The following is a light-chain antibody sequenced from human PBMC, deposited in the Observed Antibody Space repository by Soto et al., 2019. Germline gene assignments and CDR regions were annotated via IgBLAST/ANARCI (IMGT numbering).Light chain of an antibody. Sequence: EIVLTQSPCTLSLSPGERATLSCRASQSVSSSYLAWYQQKPGQAPRLLIYGASSRATGIPDRFSGSGSGTDFTLTISRLEPEDFAVYYCQQYNNWPPLTFGGGTKVDI. V-gene: IGKV3-20*01. CDR3: QQYNNWPPLT. CDR1: QSVSSSY. J-gene: IGKJ4*01. CDR2: GAS.